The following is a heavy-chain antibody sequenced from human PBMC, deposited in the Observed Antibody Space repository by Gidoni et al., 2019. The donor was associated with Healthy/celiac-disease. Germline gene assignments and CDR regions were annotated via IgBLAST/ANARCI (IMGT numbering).Heavy chain of an antibody. V-gene: IGHV4-38-2*02. Sequence: QVQLQESGPGLVKPSETLSLTCAASGYSISSGYYWGWIRQPPGKGLEWIGSIYHSGSTYYNPSLKSRVTISVDTSKNQFSLKLSSVTAADTAVYYCARDRYYYYYYGMDVWGQGTTVTVSS. CDR3: ARDRYYYYYYGMDV. CDR1: GYSISSGYY. CDR2: IYHSGST. J-gene: IGHJ6*02.